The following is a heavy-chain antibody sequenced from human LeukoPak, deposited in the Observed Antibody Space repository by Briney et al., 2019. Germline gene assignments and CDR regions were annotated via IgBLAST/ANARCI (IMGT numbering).Heavy chain of an antibody. CDR2: INWIVGST. CDR1: GVTFADYA. D-gene: IGHD6-19*01. CDR3: ARGTSCWFIVTRFDY. J-gene: IGHJ4*01. Sequence: PEGSLRVSCAASGVTFADYAMSWVRQAPGKGLEWVSGINWIVGSTDYAQTVKGRFTISRDKSTNTLYLEMNSLRAEDTALYYCARGTSCWFIVTRFDYSGHGNLVTASS. V-gene: IGHV3-20*04.